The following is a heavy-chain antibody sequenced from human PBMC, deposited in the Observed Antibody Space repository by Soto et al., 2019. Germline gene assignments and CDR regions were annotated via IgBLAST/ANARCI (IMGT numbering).Heavy chain of an antibody. Sequence: SEDPSLTCTVSGGSISSSSYYWGWIRQPPGKGLEWIGSIYYSGSTYYNPSLKSRVTISVDTSKNQFSLRLSSVTAADTAVYYCARHPTRSGSYYPDNWFDPWGQGTLVTVSS. CDR3: ARHPTRSGSYYPDNWFDP. CDR1: GGSISSSSYY. D-gene: IGHD3-10*01. V-gene: IGHV4-39*01. J-gene: IGHJ5*02. CDR2: IYYSGST.